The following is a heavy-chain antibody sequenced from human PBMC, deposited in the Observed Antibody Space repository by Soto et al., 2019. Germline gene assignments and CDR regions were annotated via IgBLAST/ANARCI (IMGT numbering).Heavy chain of an antibody. CDR3: ASKLRFLEWSKAAPLMDV. V-gene: IGHV1-69*13. Sequence: GASVKVSCKASGGTFSSYAISWVRQAPGQGLEWMGGIIPIFGTANYAQKFQGRVTITADESTSTAYMELSSLRSEDTAVYYCASKLRFLEWSKAAPLMDVWGQGTTVTVSS. J-gene: IGHJ6*02. D-gene: IGHD3-3*01. CDR2: IIPIFGTA. CDR1: GGTFSSYA.